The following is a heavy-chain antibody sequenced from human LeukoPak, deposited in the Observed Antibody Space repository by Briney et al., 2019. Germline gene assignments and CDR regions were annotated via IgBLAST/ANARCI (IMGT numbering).Heavy chain of an antibody. V-gene: IGHV6-1*01. D-gene: IGHD6-19*01. CDR3: ARAQLSGWSYYFDY. CDR2: TYYRSKWYN. J-gene: IGHJ4*02. CDR1: GDSVSSNSAA. Sequence: SQTLSLTYAISGDSVSSNSAAWDWLRQSPSRGLEWLGRTYYRSKWYNDYAVSVKSRITINPDTSKNQFSLQLNSVTPEDTAVYYCARAQLSGWSYYFDYWGQGTLVTVSS.